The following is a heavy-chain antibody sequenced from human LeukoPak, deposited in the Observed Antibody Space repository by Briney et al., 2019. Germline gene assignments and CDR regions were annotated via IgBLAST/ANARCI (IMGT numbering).Heavy chain of an antibody. J-gene: IGHJ3*02. CDR3: ARDLSEIFGVVTPGWAFDI. V-gene: IGHV4-59*12. CDR1: GGSISSYY. Sequence: SETLSLTCTVSGGSISSYYWSWIRQPPGKGLEWIGYINYSGSTNYNPSLKSRVTISVDTSKDQFTLKLSSVTAADTAVYYCARDLSEIFGVVTPGWAFDIWGQGTMVTVSS. CDR2: INYSGST. D-gene: IGHD3-3*01.